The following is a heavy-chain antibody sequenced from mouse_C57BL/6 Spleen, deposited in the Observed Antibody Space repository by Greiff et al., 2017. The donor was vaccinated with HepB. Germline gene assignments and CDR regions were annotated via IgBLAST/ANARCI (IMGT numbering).Heavy chain of an antibody. CDR1: GFTFSSYA. Sequence: EVQVVESGGGLVKPGGSLKLSCAASGFTFSSYAMSWVRQTPEKRLEWVATISDGGSYTYYPDNVKGRFTISRDNAKNNLYLQMSHLKSEDTAMYYWARDQGRGTAQATPFPYWGQRTLVTVSA. CDR2: ISDGGSYT. D-gene: IGHD3-2*02. J-gene: IGHJ3*01. V-gene: IGHV5-4*01. CDR3: ARDQGRGTAQATPFPY.